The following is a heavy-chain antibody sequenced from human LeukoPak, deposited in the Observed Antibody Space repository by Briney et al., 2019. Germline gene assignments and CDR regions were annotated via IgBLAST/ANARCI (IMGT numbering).Heavy chain of an antibody. CDR3: ARDTADRYYYYMDV. CDR1: GGTFSSYA. CDR2: IIPILGIA. J-gene: IGHJ6*03. D-gene: IGHD5-18*01. V-gene: IGHV1-69*04. Sequence: GASVKVSCKASGGTFSSYAISWVRQAPGQGLEWMGRIIPILGIANYAQKFQGRVTITTDESTSTAYMELSSLRSEDTAVYYCARDTADRYYYYMDVWGKGTTVTVSS.